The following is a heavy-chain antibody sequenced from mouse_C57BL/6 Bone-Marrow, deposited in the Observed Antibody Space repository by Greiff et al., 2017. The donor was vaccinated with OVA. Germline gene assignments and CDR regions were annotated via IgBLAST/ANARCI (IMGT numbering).Heavy chain of an antibody. CDR1: GFSLTSYG. Sequence: VMLVESGPGLVAPSQSLSITCTVSGFSLTSYGVHWVRQPPGKGLEWLVVIWSDGSTTYNSAPKSSTSISKDNSKSPAFLIMNSLQTDDTAMYDCARGDGYYLYAMDYWGRGTSVTVSS. CDR2: IWSDGST. D-gene: IGHD2-3*01. J-gene: IGHJ4*01. CDR3: ARGDGYYLYAMDY. V-gene: IGHV2-6*03.